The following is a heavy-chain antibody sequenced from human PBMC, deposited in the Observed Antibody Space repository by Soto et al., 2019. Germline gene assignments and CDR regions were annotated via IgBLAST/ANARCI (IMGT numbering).Heavy chain of an antibody. CDR3: ARGAFPTVSTYLYY. J-gene: IGHJ4*02. D-gene: IGHD4-17*01. Sequence: SETLSLTCAVYGGSFSDYYWNWIRQPPGEGLEWVGEINHSGSTSYNPSLKSRVTISVDTSKNQFSLKLSSVTAADTAVYFCARGAFPTVSTYLYYWGQGNLVTVSS. V-gene: IGHV4-34*01. CDR1: GGSFSDYY. CDR2: INHSGST.